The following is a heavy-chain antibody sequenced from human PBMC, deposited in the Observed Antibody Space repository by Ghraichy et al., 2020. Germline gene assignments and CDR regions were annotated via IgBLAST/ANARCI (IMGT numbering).Heavy chain of an antibody. D-gene: IGHD1-26*01. Sequence: SGPTLVKPTQTLTLTCTFSGFSLSTSGVGVGWIRQPPGKALEWLALIYWNDDKRYSPSLKSRLTITKDTSKNQVVLTMTNMDPVDTATYYCAHRRPIVGATTTFDYWGQGTLVTVSS. CDR1: GFSLSTSGVG. J-gene: IGHJ4*02. CDR3: AHRRPIVGATTTFDY. V-gene: IGHV2-5*01. CDR2: IYWNDDK.